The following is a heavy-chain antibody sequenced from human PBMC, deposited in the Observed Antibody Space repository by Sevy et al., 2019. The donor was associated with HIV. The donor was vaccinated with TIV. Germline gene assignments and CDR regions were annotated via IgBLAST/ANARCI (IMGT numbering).Heavy chain of an antibody. CDR3: AKDRGSGAYYSGDFDC. J-gene: IGHJ4*02. V-gene: IGHV3-23*01. Sequence: GGSLRLSCAASGFTFSTYAMTWVRQAPGKGLEWVSVISYSSGDTYYADSVKGRFTISRDNSKNRLFLQMNSLRAEDTAVYYCAKDRGSGAYYSGDFDCWGQGTLVTVSS. CDR1: GFTFSTYA. D-gene: IGHD3-10*01. CDR2: ISYSSGDT.